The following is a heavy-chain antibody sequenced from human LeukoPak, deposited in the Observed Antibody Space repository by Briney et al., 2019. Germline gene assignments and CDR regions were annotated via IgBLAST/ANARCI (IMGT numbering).Heavy chain of an antibody. CDR3: ARVGSSSWPQDLYYFDY. CDR2: IYYSGIT. CDR1: GGSISSYY. J-gene: IGHJ4*02. D-gene: IGHD6-13*01. Sequence: SETLSLTCTVSGGSISSYYWSWIRQPPGKALEWIGYIYYSGITNYNPSLKSRVTISLDTSRNQFSLKLSSVTAADTAVYYCARVGSSSWPQDLYYFDYWGQGTLVTVSS. V-gene: IGHV4-59*01.